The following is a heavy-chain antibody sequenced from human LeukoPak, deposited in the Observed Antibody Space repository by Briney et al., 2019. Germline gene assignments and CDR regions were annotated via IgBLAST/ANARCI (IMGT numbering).Heavy chain of an antibody. Sequence: TSGGSLRLSCAASGFTFSSYSMNWVRQAPGKGLEWVSSISSSSSYIYYADSVKGRFTISRDNAKNSLYLQMNSLRAEDTAVYYCARYSSGWYGHIDYWGQGTLVTASS. D-gene: IGHD6-19*01. V-gene: IGHV3-21*01. CDR2: ISSSSSYI. CDR3: ARYSSGWYGHIDY. J-gene: IGHJ4*02. CDR1: GFTFSSYS.